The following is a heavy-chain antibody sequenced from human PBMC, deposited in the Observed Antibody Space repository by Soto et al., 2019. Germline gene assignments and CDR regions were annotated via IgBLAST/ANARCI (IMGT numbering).Heavy chain of an antibody. CDR1: GFTFSHYA. CDR2: IFGSGAPT. Sequence: EVQLLESGGGLVQPGGSLRLSCAASGFTFSHYAMSLVRQAPGKGLQWVSTIFGSGAPTHYADSVKGRFGISRDNSTNMVFLEMNSLKDEDTAVYYWTREASSWGFAFDLWGQGKRVAVSS. D-gene: IGHD3-16*01. CDR3: TREASSWGFAFDL. V-gene: IGHV3-23*01. J-gene: IGHJ3*01.